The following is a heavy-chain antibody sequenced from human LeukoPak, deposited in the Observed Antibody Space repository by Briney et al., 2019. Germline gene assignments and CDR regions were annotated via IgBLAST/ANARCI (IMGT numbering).Heavy chain of an antibody. Sequence: GASVKVSCKISGYTLIELCIHWVRQAPGKGLEWMGGFDPEDGETIYAQKFQGRATMTEDTSTDTAYMELSSLRSEDTAVYYCAACVYSDLLLSDKYFDYCGQGSLVTVSS. CDR1: GYTLIELC. V-gene: IGHV1-24*01. CDR3: AACVYSDLLLSDKYFDY. CDR2: FDPEDGET. D-gene: IGHD3-9*01. J-gene: IGHJ4*02.